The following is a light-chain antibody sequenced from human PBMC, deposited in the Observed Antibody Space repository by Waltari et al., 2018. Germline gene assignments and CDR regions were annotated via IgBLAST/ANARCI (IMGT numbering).Light chain of an antibody. CDR1: SSDGGGYKY. J-gene: IGLJ2*01. CDR2: DVS. V-gene: IGLV2-14*03. CDR3: SSYTSSSTLVV. Sequence: SALTQPASVSGYPGQSITISCTGTSSDGGGYKYVSWYQQHTGKAPKPMIYDVSNRPSGVSNRFSGSKSGNTASLTISGLQAEDEADYYCSSYTSSSTLVVFGGGTKLTVL.